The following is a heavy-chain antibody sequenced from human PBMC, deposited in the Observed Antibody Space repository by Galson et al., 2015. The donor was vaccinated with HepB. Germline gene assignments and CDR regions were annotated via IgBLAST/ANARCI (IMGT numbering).Heavy chain of an antibody. CDR1: GFTFSSYG. Sequence: SLRLSCAASGFTFSSYGMHWVRQAPGKGLEGVAVISYDGSNKYYADSVKGLFTISRDNSKNTLYLQMNSLGAEETGVYYCAKCGDAYGTRGYYLDYWGQGTLVAVSS. CDR3: AKCGDAYGTRGYYLDY. CDR2: ISYDGSNK. J-gene: IGHJ4*02. D-gene: IGHD5-24*01. V-gene: IGHV3-30*18.